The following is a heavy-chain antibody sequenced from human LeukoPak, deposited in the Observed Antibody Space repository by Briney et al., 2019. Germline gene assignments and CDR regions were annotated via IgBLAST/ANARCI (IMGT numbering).Heavy chain of an antibody. V-gene: IGHV4-34*01. Sequence: SETLSLTCAVYGASSSGYYWSWIRQPPGKGLEWIGEINHSGSTNYNPSLKSRVTISVDTSKNQVSLKLSSVTAADTAVYYCARGVLYDFWSGYYKYWGQGTLVTVSS. CDR1: GASSSGYY. CDR2: INHSGST. D-gene: IGHD3-3*01. CDR3: ARGVLYDFWSGYYKY. J-gene: IGHJ4*02.